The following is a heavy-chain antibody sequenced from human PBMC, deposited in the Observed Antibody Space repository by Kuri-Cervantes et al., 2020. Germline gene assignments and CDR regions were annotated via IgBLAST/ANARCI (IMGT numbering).Heavy chain of an antibody. Sequence: GGSLRLSCAASGFTFSSYGMHWVRQAPGKGLEWVAVISYDGGNKYYADSVKGRFTISRDNPKNTLYLQMNSLRAEDTAVYYCARGGVVIYLYYFDYWGQGTLVTVSS. D-gene: IGHD3-3*01. J-gene: IGHJ4*02. CDR3: ARGGVVIYLYYFDY. CDR1: GFTFSSYG. CDR2: ISYDGGNK. V-gene: IGHV3-30*03.